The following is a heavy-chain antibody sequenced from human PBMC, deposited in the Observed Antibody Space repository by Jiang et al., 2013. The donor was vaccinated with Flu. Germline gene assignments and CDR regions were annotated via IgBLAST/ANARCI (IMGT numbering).Heavy chain of an antibody. CDR2: ISDSSTTI. V-gene: IGHV3-48*04. J-gene: IGHJ4*02. CDR1: GFTFSTFS. CDR3: ARESSTDFFLDY. D-gene: IGHD4-17*01. Sequence: LESGGGLVQPGGSLRLSCAASGFTFSTFSMTWVRQAPGKGLEWISYISDSSTTINYADSVKGRFTISRDNAKNSLFLQMDSLRAEDTALYYCARESSTDFFLDYWGQGTLVTVSS.